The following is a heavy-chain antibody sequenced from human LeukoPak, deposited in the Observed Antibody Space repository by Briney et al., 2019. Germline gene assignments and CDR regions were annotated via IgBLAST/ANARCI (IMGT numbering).Heavy chain of an antibody. Sequence: GASVKVSCKASGYTFTSYGISWVRQAPGQGLEWMVWISAYNGNTNYAQKLQGRVTMTTDTSTSTAYMELRSLRSDDTAVYYCARGDYVWGSYRPYYFDYWGQGTLVTVSS. CDR1: GYTFTSYG. CDR3: ARGDYVWGSYRPYYFDY. V-gene: IGHV1-18*01. CDR2: ISAYNGNT. D-gene: IGHD3-16*02. J-gene: IGHJ4*02.